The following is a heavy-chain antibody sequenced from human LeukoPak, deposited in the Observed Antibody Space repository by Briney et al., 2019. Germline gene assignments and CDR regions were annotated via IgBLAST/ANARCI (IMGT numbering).Heavy chain of an antibody. J-gene: IGHJ6*04. V-gene: IGHV3-30*02. CDR3: AKDFIVVVPAAMNGMDV. D-gene: IGHD2-2*01. CDR1: GFTFSSYG. CDR2: IRYDGSNK. Sequence: PGGSLRLSCAASGFTFSSYGMHWVRQAPGKGLEWVAFIRYDGSNKYYADSVKGRFTISRDNSKNTLYLQMNSLRAEDTAVYYCAKDFIVVVPAAMNGMDVWGKGTTVTVSS.